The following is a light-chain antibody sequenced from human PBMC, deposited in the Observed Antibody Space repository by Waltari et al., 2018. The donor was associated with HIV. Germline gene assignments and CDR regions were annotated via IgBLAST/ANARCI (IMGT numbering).Light chain of an antibody. CDR1: GSNIGSNS. J-gene: IGLJ3*02. Sequence: QSILTQPPSTSGTPGQRVTISCSGSGSNIGSNSVSWYHLLLGTAPKLLIYRNNQRPSWVPDRFSGSKSATSASLAIGGLRSEDEADYYCAAWDDSLIGPVFGGGTKLTVL. CDR2: RNN. V-gene: IGLV1-47*01. CDR3: AAWDDSLIGPV.